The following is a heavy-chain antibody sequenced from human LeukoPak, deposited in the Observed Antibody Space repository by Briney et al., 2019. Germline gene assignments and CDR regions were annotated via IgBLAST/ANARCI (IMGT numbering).Heavy chain of an antibody. CDR3: ARVSSSWYQDWYFDL. J-gene: IGHJ2*01. CDR1: GGSISSYY. CDR2: IDTSGNT. V-gene: IGHV4-4*07. D-gene: IGHD6-13*01. Sequence: PSETLSLTCTVSGGSISSYYWSWIRQPAGKGLEWIGRIDTSGNTNYKPSLKSRVTMSVDTSKNQFSLKLSSVTAAGTAVYYCARVSSSWYQDWYFDLWGRGTLVTVSS.